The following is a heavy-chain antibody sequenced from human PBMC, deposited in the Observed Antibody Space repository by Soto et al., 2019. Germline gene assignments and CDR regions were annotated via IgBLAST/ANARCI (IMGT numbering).Heavy chain of an antibody. V-gene: IGHV1-8*01. Sequence: QVQLVQSGAEVKKPGASVKVSCKASGYTFTSYDINWVRQATGQGLAYLGWINPNSGNTGCVQKFQCRVTMTRDTSLSTAYIELSCLRSEDTAVYYGERGIKYGDYSRLFDPWGQATLVTVAS. CDR1: GYTFTSYD. J-gene: IGHJ5*02. D-gene: IGHD4-17*01. CDR2: INPNSGNT. CDR3: ERGIKYGDYSRLFDP.